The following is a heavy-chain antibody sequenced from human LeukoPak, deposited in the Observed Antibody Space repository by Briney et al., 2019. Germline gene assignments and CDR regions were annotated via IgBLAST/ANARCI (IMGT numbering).Heavy chain of an antibody. Sequence: GGSLRLSCAASGFTFSSYWMHWVRQAPGKGLVGVSRINNDGRSTNYADFVKGRFTISRDNAKNTLYLQMNSLRAEDTAVYYCARVRWGGLYYFDYWGQGTLVTVSS. CDR2: INNDGRST. D-gene: IGHD3-16*01. V-gene: IGHV3-74*01. J-gene: IGHJ4*02. CDR1: GFTFSSYW. CDR3: ARVRWGGLYYFDY.